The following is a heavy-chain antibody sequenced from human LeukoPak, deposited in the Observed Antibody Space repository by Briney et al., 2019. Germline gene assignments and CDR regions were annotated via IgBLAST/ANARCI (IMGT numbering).Heavy chain of an antibody. CDR2: MNPNSGNT. J-gene: IGHJ6*03. D-gene: IGHD1-26*01. Sequence: ASVKVSCKASGYTFTSYDINWVRQATGQGLEWMGWMNPNSGNTGYAQKFQGRVTMTRNTSISTAYMELSSLRSEDTAVYYCARNREPSPNYYYYMGVWGKGTTVTVSS. V-gene: IGHV1-8*01. CDR3: ARNREPSPNYYYYMGV. CDR1: GYTFTSYD.